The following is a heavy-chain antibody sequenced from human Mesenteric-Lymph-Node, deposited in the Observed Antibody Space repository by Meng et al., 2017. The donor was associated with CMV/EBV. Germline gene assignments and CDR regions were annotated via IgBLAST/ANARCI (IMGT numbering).Heavy chain of an antibody. Sequence: GESLKISCAASGFTFSSYEMNWVRQAPGKGLEWVSVIYSGGSSTSYADSVKGRFTISRDNSENTLYLQMNSLRAEDTAVYYCAKSAVVVPKFYYYGVDVWGQGTTVTVSS. D-gene: IGHD2-2*01. CDR2: IYSGGSST. J-gene: IGHJ6*02. V-gene: IGHV3-23*03. CDR3: AKSAVVVPKFYYYGVDV. CDR1: GFTFSSYE.